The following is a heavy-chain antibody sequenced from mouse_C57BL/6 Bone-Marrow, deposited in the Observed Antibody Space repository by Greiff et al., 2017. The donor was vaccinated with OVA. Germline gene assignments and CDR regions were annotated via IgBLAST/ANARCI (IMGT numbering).Heavy chain of an antibody. CDR1: GFNIKDDY. CDR2: IDPENGDT. V-gene: IGHV14-4*01. Sequence: VQLKESGAELVRPGASVKLSCTASGFNIKDDYMHWVKQRPEQGLEWIGWIDPENGDTEYASKFQGTATITADTSSNTAYLQLSSLTSEDTAVYYCTTPRGGYFDYWGQGTTLTVSS. J-gene: IGHJ2*01. CDR3: TTPRGGYFDY.